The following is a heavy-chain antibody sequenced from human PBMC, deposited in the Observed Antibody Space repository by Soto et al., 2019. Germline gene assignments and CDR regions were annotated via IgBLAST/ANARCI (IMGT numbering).Heavy chain of an antibody. CDR1: GYIFTDHL. CDR3: ARGAQGFFPVSGIYFYFDH. Sequence: GASVKVSCKTSGYIFTDHLIHWVRQSPGQGLQWVGWVHPDSGGTNLAQAFQARVTMTADTSITTAYMDLARLRPDDTAIFYCARGAQGFFPVSGIYFYFDHWGQGTPVTVSS. CDR2: VHPDSGGT. V-gene: IGHV1-2*02. D-gene: IGHD3-22*01. J-gene: IGHJ4*02.